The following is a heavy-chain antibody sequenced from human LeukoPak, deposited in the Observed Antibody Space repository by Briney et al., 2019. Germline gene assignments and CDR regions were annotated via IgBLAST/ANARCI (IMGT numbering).Heavy chain of an antibody. D-gene: IGHD3-3*01. CDR2: INAGNGNT. J-gene: IGHJ4*02. Sequence: ASVKVSCKASGYTFTSYGISWVRQAPGQRLEWMGWINAGNGNTKYSQKFQGRVTITRDTSASTAYMELSSLRSEDTAVYYCARDRRTSQSPLFWNYWGQGTLVTVSS. CDR1: GYTFTSYG. V-gene: IGHV1-3*01. CDR3: ARDRRTSQSPLFWNY.